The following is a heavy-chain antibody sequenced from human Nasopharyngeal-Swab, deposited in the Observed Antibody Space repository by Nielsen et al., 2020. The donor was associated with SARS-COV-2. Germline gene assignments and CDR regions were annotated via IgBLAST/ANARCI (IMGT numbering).Heavy chain of an antibody. D-gene: IGHD2-15*01. Sequence: ASVKVSCKVSGYTLTELSMHWVRQAPGKGLEWMGGFDPEDGETIYAQKFQGRVTMTEDTSTDTAYMELSSLRSEDTAVYYCARDASPDYCSADSCPFDYWGQGTLVTVSS. J-gene: IGHJ4*02. CDR1: GYTLTELS. CDR3: ARDASPDYCSADSCPFDY. V-gene: IGHV1-24*01. CDR2: FDPEDGET.